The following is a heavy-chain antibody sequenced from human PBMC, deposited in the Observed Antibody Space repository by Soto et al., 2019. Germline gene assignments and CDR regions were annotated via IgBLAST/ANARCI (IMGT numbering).Heavy chain of an antibody. J-gene: IGHJ3*02. CDR2: IYDSGST. V-gene: IGHV4-61*01. Sequence: QLQLQESGPGLVTPSETLSLTCTVYGGSVSSGSYYWSWIRQPPGKGLAWIGYIYDSGSTNYNPSLKSRVTVTVDTSKNQFSLKVSSVTAADTAVYYCARESGNMTGDFDIWGRGTMVTVSS. D-gene: IGHD3-9*01. CDR3: ARESGNMTGDFDI. CDR1: GGSVSSGSYY.